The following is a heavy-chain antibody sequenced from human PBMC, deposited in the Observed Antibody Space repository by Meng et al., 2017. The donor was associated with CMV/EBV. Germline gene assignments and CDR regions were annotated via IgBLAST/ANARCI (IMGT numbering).Heavy chain of an antibody. Sequence: SETLSLTCTVSGGSISSYYWSWIRQPPGKGLEWIGYIYYSGSTNYNPSLKSRVTISVDTSKNQFSLKLSSVTAADTAVYYCARVGGHYDFWGGYAQLGYFDYWGQGTLVTVSS. CDR2: IYYSGST. V-gene: IGHV4-59*01. CDR3: ARVGGHYDFWGGYAQLGYFDY. D-gene: IGHD3-3*01. J-gene: IGHJ4*02. CDR1: GGSISSYY.